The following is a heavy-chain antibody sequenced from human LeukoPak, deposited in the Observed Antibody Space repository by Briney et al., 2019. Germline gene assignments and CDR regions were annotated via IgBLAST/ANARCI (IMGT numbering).Heavy chain of an antibody. J-gene: IGHJ4*02. V-gene: IGHV3-7*01. CDR1: GFTFSSYW. D-gene: IGHD2-8*01. CDR2: IKDDGSEK. CDR3: ARDGVYAGFDY. Sequence: GGSLRLSCAASGFTFSSYWMSWVRQAPGKGLEWAANIKDDGSEKYYVDSVKGRFTISRDNARNSLYLQMNSLRVEDTAVYYCARDGVYAGFDYWGQGTLVT.